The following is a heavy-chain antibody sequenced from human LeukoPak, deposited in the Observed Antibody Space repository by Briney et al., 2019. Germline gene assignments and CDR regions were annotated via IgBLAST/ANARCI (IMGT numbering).Heavy chain of an antibody. CDR2: INPNSGGT. D-gene: IGHD3-16*01. CDR3: TRYSAYDAFDI. Sequence: AASVKVSCKASGYTFTGYYMHWVRQAPGQGLEWMGWINPNSGGTNYAQKFQGWVTMTRDTSISTAYMELSRLRSDDTAVYYCTRYSAYDAFDIWGQGTMVTVSS. J-gene: IGHJ3*02. V-gene: IGHV1-2*04. CDR1: GYTFTGYY.